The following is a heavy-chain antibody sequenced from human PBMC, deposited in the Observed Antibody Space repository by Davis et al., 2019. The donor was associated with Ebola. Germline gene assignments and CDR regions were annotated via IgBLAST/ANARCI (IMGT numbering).Heavy chain of an antibody. CDR1: GFTFSSYW. CDR3: AAEEIYSYGPGFEVYYGMDV. Sequence: GESLKISCAASGFTFSSYWMHWVRQAPGKGLVWVSRINSDGSSTSYADSVKGRFTISRDNAKNTLYLQMNSLRAEDTAVYYCAAEEIYSYGPGFEVYYGMDVWGQGTTVTVSS. V-gene: IGHV3-74*01. J-gene: IGHJ6*02. CDR2: INSDGSST. D-gene: IGHD5-18*01.